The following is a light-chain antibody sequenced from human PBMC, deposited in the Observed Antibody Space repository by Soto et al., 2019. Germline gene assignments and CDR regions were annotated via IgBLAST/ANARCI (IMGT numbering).Light chain of an antibody. Sequence: AIQLTQSPSSLSASVGDRVTITCRASQGISSALAWYQQKPGKAPKLLIYDASSLESGVPSSFGRSGSVTDFTLTISSLQPEDFATYYCQQFNSYPHTFGQGTKLEIK. CDR1: QGISSA. V-gene: IGKV1-13*02. CDR3: QQFNSYPHT. J-gene: IGKJ2*01. CDR2: DAS.